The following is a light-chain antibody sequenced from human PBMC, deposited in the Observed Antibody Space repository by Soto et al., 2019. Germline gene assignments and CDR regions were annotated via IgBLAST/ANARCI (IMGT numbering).Light chain of an antibody. CDR3: QYRSNWSPGT. CDR2: DAS. CDR1: QSVSAY. Sequence: IMLTQSPATLSLSPGERATLSCRASQSVSAYLAWYQQKPGQAPRLLIYDASNRATGIPARFSGSGSGTDFTLTISSREPEDVAVYNCQYRSNWSPGTFGQGTLLEI. V-gene: IGKV3-11*01. J-gene: IGKJ5*01.